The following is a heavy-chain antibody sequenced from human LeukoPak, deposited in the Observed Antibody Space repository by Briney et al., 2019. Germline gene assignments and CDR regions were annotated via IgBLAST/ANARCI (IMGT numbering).Heavy chain of an antibody. V-gene: IGHV4-34*01. CDR1: GGSFSGYY. Sequence: SETLSRTCAVYGGSFSGYYWSWIRQPPGKGLEWIGEINHSGSTNYNPSLKSRVTISVDTSKNQFSLKLSSVTAADTAVYYCARCRVRSIWGAMRNYGMDVWGQGTTVTVSS. J-gene: IGHJ6*02. CDR2: INHSGST. D-gene: IGHD3-16*01. CDR3: ARCRVRSIWGAMRNYGMDV.